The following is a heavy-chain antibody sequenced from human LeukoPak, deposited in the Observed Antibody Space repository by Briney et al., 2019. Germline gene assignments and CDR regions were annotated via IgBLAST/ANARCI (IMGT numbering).Heavy chain of an antibody. J-gene: IGHJ4*02. CDR2: INPSGGST. CDR1: GYTFTSYY. D-gene: IGHD6-19*01. Sequence: VKVSCKASGYTFTSYYMHWVRQAPGQGLEWMGIINPSGGSTSYAQKFQGRVTMTRDMSTSTVYMELSSLRSDDTAVYYCARGGNSGWRTPNDDYWGQGTLVTVSS. CDR3: ARGGNSGWRTPNDDY. V-gene: IGHV1-46*01.